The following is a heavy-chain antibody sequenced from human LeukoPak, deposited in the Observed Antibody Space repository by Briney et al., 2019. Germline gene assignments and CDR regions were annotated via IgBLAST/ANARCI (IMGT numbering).Heavy chain of an antibody. CDR3: ARGSQTPDAGY. CDR2: LYHSMST. CDR1: GYSIRSGYS. D-gene: IGHD6-13*01. Sequence: SETLSLTCTVSGYSIRSGYSWGWVRQPPGTGLEWIGTLYHSMSTYYNPSLKSRVTISIDMSKNHFSLKLTSVSAADTAIYYCARGSQTPDAGYWGPGILVTVSS. V-gene: IGHV4-38-2*02. J-gene: IGHJ4*02.